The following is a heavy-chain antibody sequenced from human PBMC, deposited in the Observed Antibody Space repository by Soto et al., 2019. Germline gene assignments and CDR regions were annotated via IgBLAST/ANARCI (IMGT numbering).Heavy chain of an antibody. D-gene: IGHD3-10*01. CDR1: GFTFSSYS. Sequence: GGSLRLSCAASGFTFSSYSMNWVRQAPGKGLEWVSSISSSSSYIYYADSVKGRFTISRDNAKNSLYLQMNSLRAEDTAVYYCARDGRTYYYGSGSYYNAYNYYGMDVWGQGTTVTVSS. CDR3: ARDGRTYYYGSGSYYNAYNYYGMDV. J-gene: IGHJ6*02. V-gene: IGHV3-21*01. CDR2: ISSSSSYI.